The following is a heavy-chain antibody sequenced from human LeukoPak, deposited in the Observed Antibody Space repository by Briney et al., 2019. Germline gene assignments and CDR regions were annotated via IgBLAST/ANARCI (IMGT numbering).Heavy chain of an antibody. D-gene: IGHD3-22*01. J-gene: IGHJ4*02. Sequence: GGSLRLSCVASGFTFSNYSMNWVRQAPGKGLEWVSYISSSSSTIYYADSVKGRFTISRDNAKNSLYLQMNSLRAEDTAVYYCASGWYSSGYNYWGQGTLVTVSS. V-gene: IGHV3-48*04. CDR3: ASGWYSSGYNY. CDR2: ISSSSSTI. CDR1: GFTFSNYS.